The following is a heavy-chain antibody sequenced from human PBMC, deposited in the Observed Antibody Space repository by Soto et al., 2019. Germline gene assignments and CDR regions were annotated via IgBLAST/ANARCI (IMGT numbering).Heavy chain of an antibody. J-gene: IGHJ4*01. V-gene: IGHV3-23*01. CDR2: ISGSGGTT. CDR1: GFTFSGYA. CDR3: AKEMYDYDGSGYRLFDY. Sequence: PGGSLRLSCAASGFTFSGYAMNWVRQAPGKGLVWVSGISGSGGTTYYADSVKGRVTVSRDNSKTTVYLQMNSLRAEDTAVYFCAKEMYDYDGSGYRLFDYWGQGTMVTVSS. D-gene: IGHD3-22*01.